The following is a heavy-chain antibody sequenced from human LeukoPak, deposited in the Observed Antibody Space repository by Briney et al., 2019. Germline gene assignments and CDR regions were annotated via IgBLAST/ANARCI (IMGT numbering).Heavy chain of an antibody. Sequence: SETLSLTCTVSGGSISSYYWSWIRQPPGKGLEWIGYIYYSGSTNYNPSLKSRVTISVDTSKNQFSLKLSSVTAADTAVYYCARDGSAAGMDYWGQGSLVTVSS. J-gene: IGHJ4*02. V-gene: IGHV4-59*01. D-gene: IGHD6-13*01. CDR2: IYYSGST. CDR3: ARDGSAAGMDY. CDR1: GGSISSYY.